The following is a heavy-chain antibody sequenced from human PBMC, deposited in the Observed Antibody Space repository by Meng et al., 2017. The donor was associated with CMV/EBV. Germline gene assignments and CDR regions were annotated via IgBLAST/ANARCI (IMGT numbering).Heavy chain of an antibody. CDR3: AKDGYSSGWYHWFDP. J-gene: IGHJ5*02. V-gene: IGHV3-9*01. D-gene: IGHD6-19*01. CDR1: GFTFDDYA. Sequence: SLKISCAASGFTFDDYAMHWVRQAPGKGLEWVSGISWNSGSIGYADSVKGRFTISRDNSKNTLYLQMNSLRAEDTAVYYCAKDGYSSGWYHWFDPWGQGTLVTVSS. CDR2: ISWNSGSI.